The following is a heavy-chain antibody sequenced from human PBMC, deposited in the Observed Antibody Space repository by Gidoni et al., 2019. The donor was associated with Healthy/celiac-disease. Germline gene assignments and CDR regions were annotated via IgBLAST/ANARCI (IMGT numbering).Heavy chain of an antibody. CDR3: ARESYSNFFDY. D-gene: IGHD4-4*01. Sequence: QLQLQESGSGLVKPSQTLSLTCAASGGSISSGGYSWSWIRQPPGKGLEWIGYIYHSGSTYYNPSLKSRVTISVDRSKNQFSLKLSYVTAADTAVYYCARESYSNFFDYWGQGTLVTVSS. CDR1: GGSISSGGYS. J-gene: IGHJ4*02. CDR2: IYHSGST. V-gene: IGHV4-30-2*01.